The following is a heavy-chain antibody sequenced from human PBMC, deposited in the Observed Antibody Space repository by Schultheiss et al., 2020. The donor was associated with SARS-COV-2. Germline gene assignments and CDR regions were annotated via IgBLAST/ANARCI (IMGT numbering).Heavy chain of an antibody. D-gene: IGHD1-26*01. CDR3: VKSRSGVGYDY. V-gene: IGHV4-59*08. Sequence: SETLSLTCAVYGGSFSGYYWSWIRQPPGKGLEWIGYIYYSGSTNYNPSLKSRVTISVDTSKNQFSLKLSSVTAADTAVYYCVKSRSGVGYDYWGQGTLVTVSS. J-gene: IGHJ4*02. CDR2: IYYSGST. CDR1: GGSFSGYY.